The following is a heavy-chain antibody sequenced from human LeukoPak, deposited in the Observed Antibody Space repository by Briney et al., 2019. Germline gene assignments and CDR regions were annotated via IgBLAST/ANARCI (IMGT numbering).Heavy chain of an antibody. CDR2: ISAYNGHT. CDR1: GYTLTNYG. CDR3: ATQLGYYDSSGYDFDY. J-gene: IGHJ4*02. V-gene: IGHV1-18*01. D-gene: IGHD3-22*01. Sequence: GASVKVSCKASGYTLTNYGITWVRQAPGQGLEWMGWISAYNGHTNYAQKFQSRVTITTDTSTSTAYMELRSLISDDTAVYYCATQLGYYDSSGYDFDYWGQGTLVTVSS.